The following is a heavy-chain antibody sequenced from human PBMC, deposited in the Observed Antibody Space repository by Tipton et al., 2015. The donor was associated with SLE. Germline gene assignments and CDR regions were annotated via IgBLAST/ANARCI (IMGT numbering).Heavy chain of an antibody. CDR2: INHSGST. CDR3: ARGQLMGRAAPYIDV. CDR1: GDSVRNSNW. D-gene: IGHD1-1*01. Sequence: TLSLTCDVSGDSVRNSNWWSWIRQPPGKGLEWIGEINHSGSTNYNPSLKSRVTISVDTSKNQFSLKLSSVTAADTAVYYCARGQLMGRAAPYIDVWGRGTTVIVSS. J-gene: IGHJ6*03. V-gene: IGHV4-4*02.